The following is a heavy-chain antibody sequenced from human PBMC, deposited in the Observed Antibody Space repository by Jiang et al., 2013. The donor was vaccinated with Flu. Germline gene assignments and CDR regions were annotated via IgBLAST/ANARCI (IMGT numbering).Heavy chain of an antibody. J-gene: IGHJ4*02. Sequence: GAEVKKPGESLKISCKGSGYTFTSYWIVWVRQMPGKGLEWMGSIYPDDSRTKYSPSFQGQVTFSADKSISTAYLHLTSLQASDSAVYYCASPYNYVWGSLDSWGQGTRVTVFS. CDR3: ASPYNYVWGSLDS. D-gene: IGHD3-16*01. V-gene: IGHV5-51*01. CDR2: IYPDDSRT. CDR1: GYTFTSYW.